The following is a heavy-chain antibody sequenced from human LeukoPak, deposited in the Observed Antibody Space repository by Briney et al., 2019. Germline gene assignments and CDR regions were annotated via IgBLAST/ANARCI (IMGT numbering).Heavy chain of an antibody. Sequence: ASVKVSCKASGYTFTGYYIHWVRQAPGQGLEWMGIINPGLGSTSYAQKFQGRVTMTRDTSTSTVYMELSSLTYEETAVYYCARDQQWLVTGEDAFDIWGQGTMVTVSS. CDR1: GYTFTGYY. D-gene: IGHD6-19*01. CDR3: ARDQQWLVTGEDAFDI. V-gene: IGHV1-46*01. CDR2: INPGLGST. J-gene: IGHJ3*02.